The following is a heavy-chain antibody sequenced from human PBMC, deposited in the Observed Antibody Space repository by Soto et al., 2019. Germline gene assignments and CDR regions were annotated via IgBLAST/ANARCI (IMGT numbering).Heavy chain of an antibody. J-gene: IGHJ6*02. CDR2: IDQNGIT. CDR3: ARLDRDYFYHGMDV. CDR1: GGSISSSKW. Sequence: PSETLSLTCAVSGGSISSSKWWTWVRQVPGKGLEWIGKIDQNGITNYNPSLESRVTISKDESSNKLSLKLSSVTAADTAVYYCARLDRDYFYHGMDVWGQGTTVTVSS. D-gene: IGHD1-1*01. V-gene: IGHV4-4*02.